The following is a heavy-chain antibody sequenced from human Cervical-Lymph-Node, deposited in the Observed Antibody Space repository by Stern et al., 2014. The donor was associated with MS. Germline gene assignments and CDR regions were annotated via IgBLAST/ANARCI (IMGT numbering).Heavy chain of an antibody. CDR3: ARGYSSGWYAGSDY. CDR2: IRGSTSYT. D-gene: IGHD6-19*01. V-gene: IGHV3-11*06. CDR1: GFSFSAYY. Sequence: VQLVESGGGLVQPGGSLRLSCAASGFSFSAYYMSWIRQAPGKGLEWVTDIRGSTSYTKYADSVKGRFTISRDNTKNSLYLQMNSLSAEDTAVYYCARGYSSGWYAGSDYWGQGSLVTVSS. J-gene: IGHJ4*02.